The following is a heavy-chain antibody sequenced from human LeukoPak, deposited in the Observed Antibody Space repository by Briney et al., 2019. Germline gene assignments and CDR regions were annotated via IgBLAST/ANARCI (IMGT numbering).Heavy chain of an antibody. V-gene: IGHV4-34*01. D-gene: IGHD3-22*01. CDR1: GGSFSGYY. Sequence: SETLSLTCAVYGGSFSGYYWSWIRQPPGKGLEWIGEINHSGSTNYNPSLKSRVTISVDTSKNQFSLKLSSVTAADTAVYYCARALDSSGYYNHIQSFDYWGQGTLVTVSS. CDR2: INHSGST. CDR3: ARALDSSGYYNHIQSFDY. J-gene: IGHJ4*02.